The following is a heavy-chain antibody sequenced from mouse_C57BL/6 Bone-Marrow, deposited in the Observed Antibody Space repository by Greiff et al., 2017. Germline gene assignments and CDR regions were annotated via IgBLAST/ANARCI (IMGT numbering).Heavy chain of an antibody. V-gene: IGHV1-80*01. Sequence: VKLMESGAELVKPGASVKISCKASGYAFSSYWMNWVKQRPGKGLEWIGQIYPGDGDTNYNGKFKGKATLTADKSSSTAYMQLSSLTSEDSAVYFCARRPYYYGSSYGRYFDYWGQGTTLTVSS. J-gene: IGHJ2*01. D-gene: IGHD1-1*01. CDR2: IYPGDGDT. CDR3: ARRPYYYGSSYGRYFDY. CDR1: GYAFSSYW.